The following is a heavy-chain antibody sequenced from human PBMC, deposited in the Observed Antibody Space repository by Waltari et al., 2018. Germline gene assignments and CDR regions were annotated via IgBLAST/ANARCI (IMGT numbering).Heavy chain of an antibody. Sequence: QVQLQQWGAGLLKPSETLSLTCAVYGGSFSGYYWSWIRQPPGKGLEWIGEINHSGRTNYNPSLKSRVTISVDTSKNQFSLKLSSVTAADTAVYYCARGRGPSYYYYYMDVWGKGTTVTVSS. CDR2: INHSGRT. CDR3: ARGRGPSYYYYYMDV. CDR1: GGSFSGYY. V-gene: IGHV4-34*01. J-gene: IGHJ6*03.